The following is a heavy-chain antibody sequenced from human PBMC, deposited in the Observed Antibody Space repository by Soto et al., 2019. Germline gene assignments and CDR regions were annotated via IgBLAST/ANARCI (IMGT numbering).Heavy chain of an antibody. CDR2: IIPILGIA. CDR3: AREGLQLVPWFDP. D-gene: IGHD4-4*01. Sequence: ASVKVSCKASGGTFSSYTISWVRQAPGQGLEWMGRIIPILGIANYAQKFQGRVTITADKSTSTAYMELSSLRSEDTAVYYCAREGLQLVPWFDPWGQGTLVTVSS. J-gene: IGHJ5*02. CDR1: GGTFSSYT. V-gene: IGHV1-69*04.